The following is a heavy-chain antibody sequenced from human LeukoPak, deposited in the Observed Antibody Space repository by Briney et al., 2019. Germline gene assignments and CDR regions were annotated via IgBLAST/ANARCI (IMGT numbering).Heavy chain of an antibody. J-gene: IGHJ4*02. CDR1: GFPFNAYW. D-gene: IGHD6-13*01. V-gene: IGHV3-7*03. Sequence: GGSLRLSCAASGFPFNAYWMTWVRQAPGKGLEWVANIRQDGDTKYYVDSVKGRFTISRDNAMNSLHLQMNSLRAEDTAIYYCARSLPYGTTWYGRSDFWGQGTLVTVSS. CDR3: ARSLPYGTTWYGRSDF. CDR2: IRQDGDTK.